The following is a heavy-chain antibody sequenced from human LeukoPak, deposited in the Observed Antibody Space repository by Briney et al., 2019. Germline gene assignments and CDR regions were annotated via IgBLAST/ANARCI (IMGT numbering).Heavy chain of an antibody. CDR3: AKDAVGSGYPNWFDP. Sequence: SGGSLRLSCAASGFTFSSYAMSWVRQAPGKGLEWVSAISGSGGSTYYADSVKGRFTISRDYSKNTLYLQMNSLRAEDTAVYYWAKDAVGSGYPNWFDPWGQGTLVTVSS. J-gene: IGHJ5*02. V-gene: IGHV3-23*01. D-gene: IGHD3-22*01. CDR2: ISGSGGST. CDR1: GFTFSSYA.